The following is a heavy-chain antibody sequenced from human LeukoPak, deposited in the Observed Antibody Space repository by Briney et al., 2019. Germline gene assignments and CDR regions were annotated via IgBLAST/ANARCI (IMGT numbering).Heavy chain of an antibody. J-gene: IGHJ6*03. CDR3: ARHVDTAMVTAGYDYYMDV. Sequence: GGTLRLSCAASGFTFSSYGMSWVRQAPGKGLEWVSAISGSGGSTYYADSVKGRFTISRDNSKNTLYLQMNSLRAEDTALYYCARHVDTAMVTAGYDYYMDVWGKGTTVTVSS. D-gene: IGHD5-18*01. V-gene: IGHV3-23*01. CDR1: GFTFSSYG. CDR2: ISGSGGST.